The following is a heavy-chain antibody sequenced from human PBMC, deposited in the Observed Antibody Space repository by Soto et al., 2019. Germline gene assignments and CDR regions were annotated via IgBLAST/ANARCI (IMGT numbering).Heavy chain of an antibody. Sequence: QVQLVESGGSVVQPGRSLRLSCAASGFTFSSYTLHWVRQAPGKGLEWVALISYEGSNKYYADSVKGRFTISRDNSKNTLYLQMNSLRPEDTALFYCARGPYDFSSGYIADAFDVWGQGTMVTVSS. CDR1: GFTFSSYT. J-gene: IGHJ3*01. CDR3: ARGPYDFSSGYIADAFDV. V-gene: IGHV3-30-3*01. CDR2: ISYEGSNK. D-gene: IGHD3-3*01.